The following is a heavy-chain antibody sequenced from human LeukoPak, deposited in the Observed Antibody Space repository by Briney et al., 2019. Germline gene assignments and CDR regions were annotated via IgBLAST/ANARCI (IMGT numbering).Heavy chain of an antibody. CDR1: GFTFNRYA. D-gene: IGHD5-12*01. CDR2: ISSDGSST. CDR3: ARTAYSDYSLGF. J-gene: IGHJ4*02. Sequence: PGGSLRLSCAASGFTFNRYALSWVRQAPGKGLVWVSRISSDGSSTSYADSVKGRFTISRDNAKNTLYLQMNSLRAEDTAVYYCARTAYSDYSLGFWGQGTLVTVSS. V-gene: IGHV3-74*01.